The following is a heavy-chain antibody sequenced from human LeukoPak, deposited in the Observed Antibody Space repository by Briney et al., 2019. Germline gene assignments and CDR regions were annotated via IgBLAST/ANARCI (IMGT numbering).Heavy chain of an antibody. V-gene: IGHV1-18*01. CDR2: ISAYNGNT. CDR3: ARDTGRERTELLSHDAFDI. J-gene: IGHJ3*02. Sequence: ASVKVSCKASGYTFTSHGISWVRQAPGQGLEWMGWISAYNGNTNYAQKLQGRVTMTTDTSTSTAYMELRSLRSDDTAVYYCARDTGRERTELLSHDAFDIWGQGTMVTVSS. D-gene: IGHD1-26*01. CDR1: GYTFTSHG.